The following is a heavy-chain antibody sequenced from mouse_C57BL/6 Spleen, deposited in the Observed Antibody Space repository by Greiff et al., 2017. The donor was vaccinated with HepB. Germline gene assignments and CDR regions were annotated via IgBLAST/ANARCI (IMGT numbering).Heavy chain of an antibody. CDR1: GYTFTSYW. CDR2: IDPNSGGT. CDR3: ASEGGYGSSYGGFAY. D-gene: IGHD1-1*01. V-gene: IGHV1-72*01. Sequence: QVQLQQPGAELVKPGASVKLSCKASGYTFTSYWMHWVKQRPGRGLEWIGRIDPNSGGTKYNEKFKSKATLTVYKPSSTADMQLSSLTSEDSAVYSGASEGGYGSSYGGFAYWGQGTLVTVSA. J-gene: IGHJ3*01.